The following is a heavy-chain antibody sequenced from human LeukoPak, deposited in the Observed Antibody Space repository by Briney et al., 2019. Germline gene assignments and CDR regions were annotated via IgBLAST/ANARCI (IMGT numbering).Heavy chain of an antibody. V-gene: IGHV3-21*04. D-gene: IGHD6-19*01. CDR2: ISSSSSYI. CDR3: ARVGSGWSYYYYYYYMDV. Sequence: GGSLRLSCAASGFTLSSYGMHWVRQAPGKGLEGVSSISSSSSYIYYADSVKGRFTISRDNSKNTVYLQMNSLRAEDTAVYYCARVGSGWSYYYYYYYMDVWGKGTTVTISS. J-gene: IGHJ6*03. CDR1: GFTLSSYG.